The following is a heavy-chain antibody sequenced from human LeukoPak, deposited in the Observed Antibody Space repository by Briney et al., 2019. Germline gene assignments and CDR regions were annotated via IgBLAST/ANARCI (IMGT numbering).Heavy chain of an antibody. J-gene: IGHJ4*02. CDR2: IKSKTDGGTT. Sequence: GGSLRLSCAASGSTFSNAWMSWVRQAPGKGLEWVGRIKSKTDGGTTDYAAPVKGRFTISRDDSKNTLYLQMNSLKTEDTAVYYCTTEVDYYGSGSYSKGDYWGQGTLVTVSS. D-gene: IGHD3-10*01. CDR3: TTEVDYYGSGSYSKGDY. V-gene: IGHV3-15*01. CDR1: GSTFSNAW.